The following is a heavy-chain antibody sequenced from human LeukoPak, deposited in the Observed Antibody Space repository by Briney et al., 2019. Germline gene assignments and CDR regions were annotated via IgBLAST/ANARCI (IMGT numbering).Heavy chain of an antibody. CDR3: ARDRRAGSSWYFDY. D-gene: IGHD6-13*01. Sequence: ASVKVSCKASGYTFTSYDINWVRQATGQGLEWMGWMNPNSGNTGYAQKFQGRVTITRNTSISTAYMELSSLRSEDTAVYYCARDRRAGSSWYFDYWGQGTLVTVSS. V-gene: IGHV1-8*03. CDR1: GYTFTSYD. CDR2: MNPNSGNT. J-gene: IGHJ4*02.